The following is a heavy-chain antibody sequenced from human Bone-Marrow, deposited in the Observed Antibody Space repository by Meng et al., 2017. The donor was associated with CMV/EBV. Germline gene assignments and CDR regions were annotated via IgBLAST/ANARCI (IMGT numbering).Heavy chain of an antibody. D-gene: IGHD2-2*01. CDR2: IIPIVGIA. CDR3: ARDVVPAATLPGGAFDI. V-gene: IGHV1-69*04. CDR1: GGTFSSYT. J-gene: IGHJ3*02. Sequence: SVKVSCKASGGTFSSYTISWVRQAPGQGLEWMGRIIPIVGIANYAQRFQGRVTITADKSTSTAYMELTSLRSEDTAVYYCARDVVPAATLPGGAFDIWGQGTMVTVSS.